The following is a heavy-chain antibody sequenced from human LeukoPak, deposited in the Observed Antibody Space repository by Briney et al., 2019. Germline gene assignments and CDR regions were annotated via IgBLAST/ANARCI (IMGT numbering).Heavy chain of an antibody. Sequence: ASVKVSCKASGYTFTDYYMHWVRQAPGQGLEWMGWINPNSGGTNYAQKFQGRVTMTRDTAISTVYMEMSRLRSDDTAVHYCARESVPAVAARRGLNYWGQGTLVAVSS. CDR1: GYTFTDYY. V-gene: IGHV1-2*02. CDR2: INPNSGGT. CDR3: ARESVPAVAARRGLNY. D-gene: IGHD6-6*01. J-gene: IGHJ4*02.